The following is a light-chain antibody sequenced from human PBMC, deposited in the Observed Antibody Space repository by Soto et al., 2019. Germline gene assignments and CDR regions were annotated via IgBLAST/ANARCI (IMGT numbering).Light chain of an antibody. CDR3: SSYTSSTTWV. CDR2: EVS. CDR1: SNDVGSYNY. Sequence: QSALTQPASVSGSPGQSITISCTGTSNDVGSYNYVSWYQHQPGKAPKLMIYEVSDRPSGVSNRFSGSKSGNTASLTISGLQPEDEADYYCSSYTSSTTWVFGGGTKVTVL. J-gene: IGLJ3*02. V-gene: IGLV2-14*01.